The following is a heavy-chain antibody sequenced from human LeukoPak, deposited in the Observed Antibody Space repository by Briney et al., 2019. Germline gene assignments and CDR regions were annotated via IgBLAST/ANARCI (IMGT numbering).Heavy chain of an antibody. Sequence: KPSETLSLTCAVYGGSFSGYYWSWIRQPPGNGLEWLGKVNHSGSTNCSPSLKSRLPISVDTSKNQFSLKLSSVTAAETAVYYCASNGFWVPDAFVIWGEGTMVTVSS. CDR3: ASNGFWVPDAFVI. CDR1: GGSFSGYY. CDR2: VNHSGST. D-gene: IGHD3-3*01. J-gene: IGHJ3*02. V-gene: IGHV4-34*01.